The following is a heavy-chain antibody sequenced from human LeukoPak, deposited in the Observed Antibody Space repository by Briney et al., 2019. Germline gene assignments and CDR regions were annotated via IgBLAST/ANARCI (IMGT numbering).Heavy chain of an antibody. D-gene: IGHD5-12*01. Sequence: GGSLRLSCAASGFTFSNAWMSWVRQAPGKGLEWVSYISSSSDSIYYADSVKGRFTISRDNAENSLYLQMNSLRDEDTAVYYCARAMRSGYDYWGQGTLVTVSS. CDR2: ISSSSDSI. CDR3: ARAMRSGYDY. CDR1: GFTFSNAW. V-gene: IGHV3-48*02. J-gene: IGHJ4*02.